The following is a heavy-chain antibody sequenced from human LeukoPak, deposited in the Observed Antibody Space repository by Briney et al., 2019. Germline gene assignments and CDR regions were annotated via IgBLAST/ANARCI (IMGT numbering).Heavy chain of an antibody. CDR2: IYYSGST. J-gene: IGHJ4*02. CDR1: GGSISSSSYY. CDR3: ARRGYYYELADY. V-gene: IGHV4-39*01. Sequence: ASETLSLTCTVSGGSISSSSYYWGWIRQPPGKGLEWIGSIYYSGSTYYNPSLKSRVTISVDTSKNQSSLKLSSVTAADTAVYYCARRGYYYELADYWGQGTLVTVSS. D-gene: IGHD3-22*01.